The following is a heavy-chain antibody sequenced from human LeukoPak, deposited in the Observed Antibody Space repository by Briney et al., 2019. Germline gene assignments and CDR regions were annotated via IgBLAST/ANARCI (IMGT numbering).Heavy chain of an antibody. CDR2: INHSGST. D-gene: IGHD6-6*01. Sequence: SETLSLTCAVYGGSFSGYYWSWIRQPPGKGLEWIGEINHSGSTNYNPSLKSRVTISVDTSKNQFSLKLSSVTAADTAVYYCARQMAGSIEAPYPFDYWGPGTLVTVSS. CDR3: ARQMAGSIEAPYPFDY. V-gene: IGHV4-34*01. J-gene: IGHJ4*02. CDR1: GGSFSGYY.